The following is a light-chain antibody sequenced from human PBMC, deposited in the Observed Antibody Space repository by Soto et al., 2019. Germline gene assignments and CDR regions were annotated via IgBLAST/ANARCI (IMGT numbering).Light chain of an antibody. J-gene: IGLJ1*01. CDR2: NNA. CDR3: QSYDTGLLGLL. Sequence: QLVLTQPPSVSGAPGQRVTISCNGSKSNIGANYDVHWYQQFPRTAPKLLIFNNAIRPSGVPERFSGSKSGTSASLAITGLQTEDEADYYCQSYDTGLLGLLFGTGTKVTVL. V-gene: IGLV1-40*01. CDR1: KSNIGANYD.